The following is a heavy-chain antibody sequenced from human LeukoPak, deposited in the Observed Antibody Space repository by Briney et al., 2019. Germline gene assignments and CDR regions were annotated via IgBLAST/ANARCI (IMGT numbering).Heavy chain of an antibody. Sequence: PGGSLRLSCAASGFTFSSYWMHWVRQAPGKGLVWVSRINSDGSSTSYADSVKGRFTISRDNAKNTLYLQMNSLRAEDTAVYYCARGRTRADYYYGMDAWGKGTTVTVSS. V-gene: IGHV3-74*01. CDR1: GFTFSSYW. CDR2: INSDGSST. J-gene: IGHJ6*04. CDR3: ARGRTRADYYYGMDA.